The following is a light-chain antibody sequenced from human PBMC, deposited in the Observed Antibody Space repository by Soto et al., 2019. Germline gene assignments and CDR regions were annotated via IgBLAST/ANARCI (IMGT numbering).Light chain of an antibody. CDR2: DAS. V-gene: IGKV3-20*01. Sequence: EIVLTQSPGTLSLSPGERATLSCRASQSINSRYLAWYQQKPGQAPRLLIYDASSRATGIPDRFSGSGSGTDFTLTISRLEPEDFAVYYCQQFGSSPGFTFGPGTIVDIK. CDR1: QSINSRY. CDR3: QQFGSSPGFT. J-gene: IGKJ3*01.